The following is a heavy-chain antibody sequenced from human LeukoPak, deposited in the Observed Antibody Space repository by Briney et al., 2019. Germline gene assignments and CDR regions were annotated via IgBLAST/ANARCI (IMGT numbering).Heavy chain of an antibody. D-gene: IGHD4-17*01. V-gene: IGHV4-61*02. CDR3: ARFGHDYGDPDAFDI. Sequence: PSETLSLTCTVSGGSISSGSYYWSWIRQPAGKGLEWIGRIYTSGSTNYNPSLKSRVTISVDTSKNQFSLKLSSVTAADTAAYYCARFGHDYGDPDAFDIWGQGTMVTVSS. CDR1: GGSISSGSYY. J-gene: IGHJ3*02. CDR2: IYTSGST.